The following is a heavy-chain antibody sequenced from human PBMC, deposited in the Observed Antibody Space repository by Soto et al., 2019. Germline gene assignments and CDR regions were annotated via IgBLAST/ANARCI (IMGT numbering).Heavy chain of an antibody. Sequence: SETLSLTCTVSGGSISSYYWSWIRQPPGKGLEWIGYIYYSGSTNYNPSLKSRVTISVDTSKNQFSLKLSSVTAADTAVYYCARGLRDIVGATHDAFDIWGQGTMVTVSS. CDR3: ARGLRDIVGATHDAFDI. D-gene: IGHD1-26*01. J-gene: IGHJ3*02. CDR1: GGSISSYY. V-gene: IGHV4-59*08. CDR2: IYYSGST.